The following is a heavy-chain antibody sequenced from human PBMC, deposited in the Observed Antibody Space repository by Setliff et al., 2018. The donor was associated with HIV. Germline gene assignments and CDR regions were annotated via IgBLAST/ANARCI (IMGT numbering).Heavy chain of an antibody. Sequence: SETLSLTCTVSGGSISSGGYYWSWIRQHPEKGLEWIGYIYYSGSAYYNPSLKSRVTIALDTSKNQFSLKLTSMTAADTAVYYCARDSRDIVVVIAPEPEPYYYYGMDVWGEGTTVTVSS. CDR2: IYYSGSA. J-gene: IGHJ6*04. D-gene: IGHD2-15*01. V-gene: IGHV4-31*03. CDR3: ARDSRDIVVVIAPEPEPYYYYGMDV. CDR1: GGSISSGGYY.